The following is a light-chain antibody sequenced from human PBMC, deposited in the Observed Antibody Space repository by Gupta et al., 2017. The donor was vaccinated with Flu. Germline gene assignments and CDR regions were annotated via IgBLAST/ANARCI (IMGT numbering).Light chain of an antibody. CDR2: AAA. Sequence: EIVLTQSPGTLSLSPGERATLSCRASQNIDNSYLAWYQHKPGQAPRLLIFAAAARATGIPDRFSGGGSGTHFTLTISGLESEDFAFYYCLQDADSPFTFGQGTKLEIK. CDR1: QNIDNSY. J-gene: IGKJ2*01. V-gene: IGKV3-20*01. CDR3: LQDADSPFT.